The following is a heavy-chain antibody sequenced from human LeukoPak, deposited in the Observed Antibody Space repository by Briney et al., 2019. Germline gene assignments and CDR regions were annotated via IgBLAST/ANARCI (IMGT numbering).Heavy chain of an antibody. CDR1: GFTFSNYE. CDR3: ARGGDGGYDQILDY. D-gene: IGHD5-12*01. J-gene: IGHJ4*02. Sequence: HGGSLRLSCAASGFTFSNYEMNWVRQAPGKGLEWVSYISISGSTISYADSVKGRFTISRDNAKNSLYLQMNSLRAEDTAVYYCARGGDGGYDQILDYWGQGTLVTVSS. V-gene: IGHV3-48*03. CDR2: ISISGSTI.